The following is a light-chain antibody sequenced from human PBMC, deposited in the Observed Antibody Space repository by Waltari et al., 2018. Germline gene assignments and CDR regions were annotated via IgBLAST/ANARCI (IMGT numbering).Light chain of an antibody. CDR2: QTT. J-gene: IGKJ3*01. Sequence: IQMSQSPSSLSASVGDRVTITCRASQGISSYLNWYQQKPGKAPKLLISQTTSLASGVPERFSGSGSGTDFTLAISGLQSDDFATYYCQQGDNYPFPFGPGTKLDIK. CDR1: QGISSY. V-gene: IGKV1D-13*01. CDR3: QQGDNYPFP.